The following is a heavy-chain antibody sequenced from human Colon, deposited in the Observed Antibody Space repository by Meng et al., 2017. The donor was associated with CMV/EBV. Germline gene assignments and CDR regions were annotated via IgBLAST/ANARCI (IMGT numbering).Heavy chain of an antibody. CDR1: GCPFSEYP. D-gene: IGHD1-26*01. Sequence: QTGDEVMSAGACVQVSCSTSGCPFSEYPIHWVRHAPWQGLEWMGWINSNSGATDYAQNFQGRFTMTRDTSITTVYMELSSLRSDDTAVYYCARDPSGSRVPFDYWGQGSLVTVSS. V-gene: IGHV1-2*02. CDR2: INSNSGAT. CDR3: ARDPSGSRVPFDY. J-gene: IGHJ4*02.